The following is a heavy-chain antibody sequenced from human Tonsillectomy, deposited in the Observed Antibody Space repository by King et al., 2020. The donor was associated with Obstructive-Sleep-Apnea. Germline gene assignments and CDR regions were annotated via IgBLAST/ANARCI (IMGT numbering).Heavy chain of an antibody. V-gene: IGHV3-49*03. CDR1: GFTFGDYA. D-gene: IGHD1-14*01. J-gene: IGHJ4*02. CDR3: SRGGTPADY. Sequence: VQLVESGGDLVQPGRPLRLSCTTSGFTFGDYAMSWFRQAPGKGLEWVGFIRSKLDGGTTEYAASVKGRFTILRDDRESTAYLQMTSLKTEDTAVYFCSRGGTPADYWGQGTLVTVSS. CDR2: IRSKLDGGTT.